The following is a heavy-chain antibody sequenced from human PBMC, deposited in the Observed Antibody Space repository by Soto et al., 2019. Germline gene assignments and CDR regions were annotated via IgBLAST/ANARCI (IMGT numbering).Heavy chain of an antibody. CDR2: ISYDGSDK. CDR1: GFTFSNYA. J-gene: IGHJ4*02. V-gene: IGHV3-30*18. D-gene: IGHD3-16*02. Sequence: QVQLVESGGGVVQPGRSLRLSCAASGFTFSNYAMHWVRQAPGKGLEWVAVISYDGSDKYYADSVKGRFTISRDNSKSTLNMQMNSLRAADTAVYYYAKALGDFSPESSDYWGQATLITVSS. CDR3: AKALGDFSPESSDY.